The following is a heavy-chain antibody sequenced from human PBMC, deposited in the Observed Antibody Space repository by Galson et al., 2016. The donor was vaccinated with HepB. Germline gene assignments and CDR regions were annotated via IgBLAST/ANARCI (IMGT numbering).Heavy chain of an antibody. CDR3: ARKSPQWLAKYFYYYGMDV. D-gene: IGHD6-19*01. CDR1: GYTFTSYD. J-gene: IGHJ6*02. Sequence: SVKVSCKASGYTFTSYDISWVRQAPGQGLEWMGRISAYNGNTNYVQKFQGRVTMTTDTSTSTAYMELRSLRSDDTAVYFCARKSPQWLAKYFYYYGMDVWGQGTTVTVSS. CDR2: ISAYNGNT. V-gene: IGHV1-18*01.